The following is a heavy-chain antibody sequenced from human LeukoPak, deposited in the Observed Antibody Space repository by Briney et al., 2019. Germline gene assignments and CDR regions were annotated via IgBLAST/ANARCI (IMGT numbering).Heavy chain of an antibody. CDR3: ARGPRLSRYRSGGSCYPQMNYGMDV. D-gene: IGHD2-15*01. J-gene: IGHJ6*04. V-gene: IGHV4-34*01. CDR2: INHSGST. CDR1: GFTFGDYA. Sequence: GSLRLSCTASGFTFGDYAMSWIRQPPGKGLEWIGEINHSGSTNYNPSLKSRVTISVDTSKNQFSLKLSSVTAADTAVYYCARGPRLSRYRSGGSCYPQMNYGMDVWGKGTTVTVSS.